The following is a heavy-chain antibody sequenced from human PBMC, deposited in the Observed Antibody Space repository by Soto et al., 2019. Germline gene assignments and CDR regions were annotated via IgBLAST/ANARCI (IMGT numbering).Heavy chain of an antibody. CDR2: ISGSGGST. J-gene: IGHJ3*02. CDR3: AREGGSVVVVPAALNAFDI. V-gene: IGHV3-23*01. Sequence: GGSLRLSCAASGFTFSSYAMSWVRQAPGKGLEWVSAISGSGGSTYYADSVKGRFTISRDNSKNTLYLQMGSLRAEDMAVYYCAREGGSVVVVPAALNAFDIWGQGTLVTVSS. CDR1: GFTFSSYA. D-gene: IGHD2-2*01.